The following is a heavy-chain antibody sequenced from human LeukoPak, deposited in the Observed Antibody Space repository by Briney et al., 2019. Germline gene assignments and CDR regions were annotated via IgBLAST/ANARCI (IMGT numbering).Heavy chain of an antibody. V-gene: IGHV3-21*04. D-gene: IGHD5-12*01. CDR1: GFAFETYT. CDR3: AKGLFGGYDKYLDS. CDR2: ISSTSSDI. J-gene: IGHJ4*02. Sequence: KPGGSLRLSCVASGFAFETYTMNWVRQAPGKGLEWVSFISSTSSDINYADSVRDRFTISRDNAKNSLFLQMDSLRVEDTAVYYCAKGLFGGYDKYLDSWGQGTLVTVSS.